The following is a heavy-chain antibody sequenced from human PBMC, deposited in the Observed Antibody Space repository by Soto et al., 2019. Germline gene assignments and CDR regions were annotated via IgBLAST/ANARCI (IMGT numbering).Heavy chain of an antibody. CDR1: DGSISSYY. CDR3: ARWVEVSLDYLDS. J-gene: IGHJ4*02. CDR2: IYYSGST. Sequence: SEPLSLPCTVSDGSISSYYWRWIRQPPGKGLEWIGYIYYSGSTNYNPSLKSRVSISVDTSKSQFSLHLSSVTAADTAVYYCARWVEVSLDYLDSWGQGTPVTVSS. D-gene: IGHD2-15*01. V-gene: IGHV4-59*12.